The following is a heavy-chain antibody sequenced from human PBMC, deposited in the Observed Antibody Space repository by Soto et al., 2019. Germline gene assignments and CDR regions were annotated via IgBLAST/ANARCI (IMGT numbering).Heavy chain of an antibody. D-gene: IGHD3-9*01. CDR3: AAVRYFDWFVFDY. CDR1: GFTFTSSA. CDR2: IVVGSGNT. J-gene: IGHJ4*02. Sequence: SVKVSCKASGFTFTSSAVQWVRQARGQRLEWIGWIVVGSGNTNYAQKFQERVTITRDMSTSTAYMELSSLRSEDTAVYYCAAVRYFDWFVFDYWGQGTLVTVSS. V-gene: IGHV1-58*01.